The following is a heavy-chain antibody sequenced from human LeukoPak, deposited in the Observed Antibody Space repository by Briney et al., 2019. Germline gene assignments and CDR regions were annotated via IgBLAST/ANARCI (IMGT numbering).Heavy chain of an antibody. V-gene: IGHV1-2*06. CDR2: INPNSGGT. Sequence: GASVKVSCKASGYTFTGYYMHWVRQAPGQGLEWMGRINPNSGGTNYAQKFRGRVTMTRDTSISTAYMELSRLRSDDTAVYYCARDRYYYDSSGSFDYWGQGTLVTVSS. D-gene: IGHD3-22*01. CDR3: ARDRYYYDSSGSFDY. J-gene: IGHJ4*02. CDR1: GYTFTGYY.